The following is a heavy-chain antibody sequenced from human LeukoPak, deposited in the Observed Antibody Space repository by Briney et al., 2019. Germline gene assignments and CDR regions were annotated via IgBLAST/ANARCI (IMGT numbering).Heavy chain of an antibody. CDR2: VYFDGGT. Sequence: SETLSLTCTVSGGSVTSGIYHWGWLRQSPGKGLEWIGSVYFDGGTHYNPSLQSRVTVSIDTSKNQFSLRLSSVTAADTALYYCARDHYYDGRGRFDPWGQGTLVTISS. J-gene: IGHJ5*02. V-gene: IGHV4-39*07. CDR1: GGSVTSGIYH. D-gene: IGHD3-16*01. CDR3: ARDHYYDGRGRFDP.